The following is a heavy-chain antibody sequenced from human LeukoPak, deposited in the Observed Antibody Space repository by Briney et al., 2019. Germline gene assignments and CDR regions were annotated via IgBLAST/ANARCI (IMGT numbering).Heavy chain of an antibody. D-gene: IGHD3-16*02. J-gene: IGHJ3*02. CDR2: IKGDGSEK. Sequence: GGSLRLSCAASGFTFSRYWMAWVRQAPGKGLEWEAHIKGDGSEKYYVDSVKGRFTISRDNAKKSLSLQMNSLGAADTAVYYCARDHSYPTSDAFDIWGQGTMVTVSS. V-gene: IGHV3-7*05. CDR3: ARDHSYPTSDAFDI. CDR1: GFTFSRYW.